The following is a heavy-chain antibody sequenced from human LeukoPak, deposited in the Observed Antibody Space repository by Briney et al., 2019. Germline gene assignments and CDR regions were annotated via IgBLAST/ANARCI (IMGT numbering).Heavy chain of an antibody. D-gene: IGHD3-22*01. CDR3: ARDGPPPDYYDSSGYSMDY. CDR2: ISAYNGNT. V-gene: IGHV1-18*01. Sequence: ASVKVSCRASGYTFTSYGISWVRQAPGQGLEWMGWISAYNGNTNYAQKLQGRVTMTTDTSTSTAYMELRSLRSDDTAVYYCARDGPPPDYYDSSGYSMDYWGQGTLVTVSS. CDR1: GYTFTSYG. J-gene: IGHJ4*02.